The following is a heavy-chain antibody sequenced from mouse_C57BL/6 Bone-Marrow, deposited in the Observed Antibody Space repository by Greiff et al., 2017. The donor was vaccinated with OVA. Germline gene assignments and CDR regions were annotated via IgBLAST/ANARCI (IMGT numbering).Heavy chain of an antibody. Sequence: EVKLVESGGGLVKPGGSLKLSCAASGFTFSDYGMHWVRQAPEKGLEWVAYISSGSSTIYYADTVKGRFTISRDNAKNTLFLQMTSLRSEDTAMYYCARRRLRIAMDYWGQGTSVTVSS. D-gene: IGHD3-2*02. CDR3: ARRRLRIAMDY. CDR1: GFTFSDYG. J-gene: IGHJ4*01. CDR2: ISSGSSTI. V-gene: IGHV5-17*01.